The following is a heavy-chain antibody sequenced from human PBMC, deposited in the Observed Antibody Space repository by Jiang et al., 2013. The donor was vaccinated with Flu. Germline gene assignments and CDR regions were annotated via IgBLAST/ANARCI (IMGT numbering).Heavy chain of an antibody. CDR3: ARVRYSSRRDAFDI. Sequence: SYWMSWVRQAPGKGLEWVANIKQDGSEKYYVDSVKGRFTISRDNAKNSLYLQMNSLRAEDTAVYYCARVRYSSRRDAFDIWGQGTMVTVSS. J-gene: IGHJ3*02. CDR1: SYW. CDR2: IKQDGSEK. V-gene: IGHV3-7*03. D-gene: IGHD6-13*01.